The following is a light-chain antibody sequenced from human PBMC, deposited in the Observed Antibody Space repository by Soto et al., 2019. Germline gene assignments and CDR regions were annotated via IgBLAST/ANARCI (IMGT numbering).Light chain of an antibody. V-gene: IGLV2-14*01. CDR2: DVS. CDR3: CSYAGSYTFYV. J-gene: IGLJ1*01. CDR1: SSDVGGYDY. Sequence: QSVLTQPASVSGSPGQSITISCTGTSSDVGGYDYVSWYQQHPGKAPKLIIYDVSNRPSGLSNRFSGSKSGNTASLTISGLQAEDEADYYCCSYAGSYTFYVFGIGTKVTVL.